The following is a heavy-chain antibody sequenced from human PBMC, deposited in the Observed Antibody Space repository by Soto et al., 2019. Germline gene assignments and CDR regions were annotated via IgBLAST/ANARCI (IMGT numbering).Heavy chain of an antibody. V-gene: IGHV1-46*01. Sequence: QVQLVQSGAEVKKPGASVKVFCKASGYTFTSYYMHWVRQAPGQGLEWMGIINPSGGSTSYAQKFQGRVTMTRDTSTSTVYMELSSLRSEDTAVYYCARGPRWRQQLVRTGTRDYWGQGTLVTVSS. CDR1: GYTFTSYY. J-gene: IGHJ4*02. CDR3: ARGPRWRQQLVRTGTRDY. D-gene: IGHD6-13*01. CDR2: INPSGGST.